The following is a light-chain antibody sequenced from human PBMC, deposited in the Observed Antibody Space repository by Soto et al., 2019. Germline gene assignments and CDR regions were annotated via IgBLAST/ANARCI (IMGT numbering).Light chain of an antibody. CDR2: DAS. CDR3: QQLNSYPIT. J-gene: IGKJ5*01. Sequence: DIQMTQSPSTLAASAGDRVTSTCRASQSISSWLAWYQQKPGKAPKLLIYDASSLESGVPSRFSGSGSGTDFTLTISSLQPEDFATYYCQQLNSYPITFGQGTRLEIK. CDR1: QSISSW. V-gene: IGKV1-5*01.